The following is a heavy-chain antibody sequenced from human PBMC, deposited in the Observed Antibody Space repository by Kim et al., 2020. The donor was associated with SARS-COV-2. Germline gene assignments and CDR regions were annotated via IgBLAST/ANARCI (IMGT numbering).Heavy chain of an antibody. CDR2: ISGSGGST. Sequence: GGSLRLSCAASGFTFSSYAMSWVRQAPGKGLEWVSAISGSGGSTYYADSVKGRFTISRDNSKNTLYLQMNSLRAEDTAVYYCAKDRPLKGPQRDYYGMDVWGQGTTVTVSS. CDR3: AKDRPLKGPQRDYYGMDV. J-gene: IGHJ6*02. V-gene: IGHV3-23*01. CDR1: GFTFSSYA.